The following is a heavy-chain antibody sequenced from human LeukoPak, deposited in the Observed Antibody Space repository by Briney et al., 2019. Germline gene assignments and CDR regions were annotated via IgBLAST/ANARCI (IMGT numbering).Heavy chain of an antibody. CDR1: GFTFSGSA. CDR3: TRHPDYYGSGSYYYYYMDV. D-gene: IGHD3-10*01. Sequence: GGSLRLSCAASGFTFSGSAMHWVRQASGKGLEWVGRIRSKANSYATAYAVSVKGRFTISRDDSKNTAYLQMNSLKTEDTAVYYCTRHPDYYGSGSYYYYYMDVWGKGTTVTISS. V-gene: IGHV3-73*01. CDR2: IRSKANSYAT. J-gene: IGHJ6*03.